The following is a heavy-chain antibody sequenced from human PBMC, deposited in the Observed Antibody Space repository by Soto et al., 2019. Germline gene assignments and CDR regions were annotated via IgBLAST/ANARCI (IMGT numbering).Heavy chain of an antibody. CDR3: ARVFTGSSYYYSV. CDR1: GGSISTYF. V-gene: IGHV4-59*01. CDR2: IYSSGST. D-gene: IGHD5-18*01. Sequence: QVQLQESGPGLVKPSETLSLTCTVSGGSISTYFWSWIRQPPGKGLEWIGYIYSSGSTSYKPSLKSRVTLSVETSKNQFSLKLSAVTAADTAVYYCARVFTGSSYYYSVWGQGTLVTVSS. J-gene: IGHJ4*02.